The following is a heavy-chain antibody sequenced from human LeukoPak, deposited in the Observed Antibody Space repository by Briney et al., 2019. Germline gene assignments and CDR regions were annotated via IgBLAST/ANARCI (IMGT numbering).Heavy chain of an antibody. V-gene: IGHV4-39*01. CDR2: IYYSGST. J-gene: IGHJ4*02. D-gene: IGHD2-2*02. CDR3: ARHERVVVVPAAIFFPDYFDY. Sequence: SETLSLTCTVSGGSISSSSYSWGWIRQPPGKGLEWIGSIYYSGSTYYNPSLKSRVTISVDTSKNQFSLKLSSVTAADTAVYYCARHERVVVVPAAIFFPDYFDYWGQGTLVTVSS. CDR1: GGSISSSSYS.